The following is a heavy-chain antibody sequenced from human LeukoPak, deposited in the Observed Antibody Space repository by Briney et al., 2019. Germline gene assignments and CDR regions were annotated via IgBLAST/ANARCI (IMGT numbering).Heavy chain of an antibody. CDR1: GFTFSDYY. CDR2: ISSSGSTI. CDR3: AKSYGSKSTRTADY. D-gene: IGHD2-21*02. Sequence: GGSLRLSCAASGFTFSDYYMSWIRQAPGKGLEWVSYISSSGSTIYYADSVKGRFTVSRDNSKNTLYLQMNSLRPEDTAVFFCAKSYGSKSTRTADYWGQGILVTVSS. J-gene: IGHJ4*02. V-gene: IGHV3-11*01.